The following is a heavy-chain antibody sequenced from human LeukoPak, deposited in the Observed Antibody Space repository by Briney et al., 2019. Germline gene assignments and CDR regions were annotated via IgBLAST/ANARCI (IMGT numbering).Heavy chain of an antibody. V-gene: IGHV3-21*01. CDR1: GFTFSSYS. Sequence: GGSLRLSCAASGFTFSSYSMNWVRQAPGKGLEWVSSISSSSSYIYYADSVKGRFTISRDNAKNSLYLQMNSLRAEDTAVYYCARGLRIAVAGNIDYWGQGTLVTVSS. J-gene: IGHJ4*02. CDR2: ISSSSSYI. D-gene: IGHD6-19*01. CDR3: ARGLRIAVAGNIDY.